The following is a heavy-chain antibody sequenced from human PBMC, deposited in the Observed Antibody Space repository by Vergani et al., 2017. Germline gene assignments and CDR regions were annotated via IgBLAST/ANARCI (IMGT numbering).Heavy chain of an antibody. D-gene: IGHD3-22*01. CDR2: ISARYPST. CDR1: GFTFSACH. V-gene: IGHV3-23*01. CDR3: ARLSYDTTPYLQGGYDC. J-gene: IGHJ4*02. Sequence: EVQLLQSGGGVIQPGGSVRLSCAASGFTFSACHMTWVRQAPGKGLEWVSAISARYPSTYYADSVKGRFTISRDNSKNMLYLQMSSLRAEDTAVYYCARLSYDTTPYLQGGYDCWGQGTLVSVSS.